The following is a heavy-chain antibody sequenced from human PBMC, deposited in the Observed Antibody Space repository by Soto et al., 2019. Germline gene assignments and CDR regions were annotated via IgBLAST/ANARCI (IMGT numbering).Heavy chain of an antibody. V-gene: IGHV3-23*01. Sequence: GGSLRLSCAASGFTFSSYAMSWVRQAPGKGLEWVSAISGSGGSTYYADSVKGRFTISRDNSKNTLYLQMNSLRAEDTAVYYCAKVAYGVYRTYYYYGMDVWGQGTTVTVSS. CDR2: ISGSGGST. D-gene: IGHD4-17*01. CDR1: GFTFSSYA. J-gene: IGHJ6*02. CDR3: AKVAYGVYRTYYYYGMDV.